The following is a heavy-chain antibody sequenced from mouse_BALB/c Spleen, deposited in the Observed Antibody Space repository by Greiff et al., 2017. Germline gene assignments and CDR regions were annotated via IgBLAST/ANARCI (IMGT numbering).Heavy chain of an antibody. CDR3: AREAFYYGSSYDYYAMDY. J-gene: IGHJ4*01. V-gene: IGHV5-6*01. CDR1: GFTFSSYG. CDR2: ISSGGSYT. Sequence: EVMLVESGGDLVKPGGSLKLSCAASGFTFSSYGMSWVRQTPDKRLEWVATISSGGSYTYYPDSVKGRFTISRDNAKNTLYLQMSSLKSEDTAMYYCAREAFYYGSSYDYYAMDYWGQGTSVTVSS. D-gene: IGHD1-1*01.